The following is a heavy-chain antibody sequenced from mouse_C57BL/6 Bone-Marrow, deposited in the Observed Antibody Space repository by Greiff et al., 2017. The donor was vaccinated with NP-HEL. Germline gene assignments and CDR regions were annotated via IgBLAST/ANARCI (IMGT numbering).Heavy chain of an antibody. V-gene: IGHV1-58*01. J-gene: IGHJ4*01. CDR2: IYIGNGYT. Sequence: EVKLMESGAELVRPGSSVKMSCKTSGYTFTSYGINWVKQRPGQGLEWIGYIYIGNGYTEYNEKFKGKATLTSDTSSSTAYMQLSSLTSEDSAIYFCARGDGYYLYAMDYWGQGTSVTVSS. CDR3: ARGDGYYLYAMDY. D-gene: IGHD2-3*01. CDR1: GYTFTSYG.